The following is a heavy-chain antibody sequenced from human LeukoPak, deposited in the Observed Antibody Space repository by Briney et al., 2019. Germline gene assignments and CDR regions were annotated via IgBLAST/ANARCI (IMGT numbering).Heavy chain of an antibody. CDR2: ISYSGST. D-gene: IGHD2-15*01. V-gene: IGHV4-59*08. CDR1: GGSISGYY. Sequence: SETLSLTCTVSGGSISGYYWNWIRQPPGKGLEWIGYISYSGSTNYNPSLRSRVTISVDTSKNQFSLKLSSVTAADTAVYYCARIPLCSGGSCYFFDYWGQGTLVTVSS. J-gene: IGHJ4*02. CDR3: ARIPLCSGGSCYFFDY.